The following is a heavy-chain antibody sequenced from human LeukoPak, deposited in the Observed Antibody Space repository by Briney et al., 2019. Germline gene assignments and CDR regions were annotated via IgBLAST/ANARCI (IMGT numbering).Heavy chain of an antibody. CDR3: ARGAAVAFDY. V-gene: IGHV4-61*02. J-gene: IGHJ4*02. Sequence: SETLSLTCTVSGGSISRGSYYWSWIRQPAGRGLEWIGRISTSGSTNYNPSLKSRVTISVDTSKNQFSLKLSSVTAADTAVYYCARGAAVAFDYWGQGTLATVSS. CDR1: GGSISRGSYY. D-gene: IGHD6-19*01. CDR2: ISTSGST.